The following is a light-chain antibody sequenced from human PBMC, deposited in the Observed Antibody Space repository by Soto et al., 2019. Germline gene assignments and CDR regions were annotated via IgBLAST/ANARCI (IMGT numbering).Light chain of an antibody. CDR2: GAS. CDR1: LPITTY. J-gene: IGKJ1*01. CDR3: QQNYNSRWT. V-gene: IGKV1-39*01. Sequence: DIQMTQSPSSLSASVGDRVTITCRASLPITTYLNWFQQKPGKAPKLLIYGASTLQTGVPSRFNGGGSGTDFALTISSLPPEDFGTYYCQQNYNSRWTFGQGTEIEI.